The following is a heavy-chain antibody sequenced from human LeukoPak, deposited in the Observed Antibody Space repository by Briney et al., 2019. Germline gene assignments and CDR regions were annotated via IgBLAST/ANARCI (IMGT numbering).Heavy chain of an antibody. CDR3: ASGDSSGKYYFDY. J-gene: IGHJ4*02. D-gene: IGHD6-19*01. CDR2: INPNSGGT. V-gene: IGHV1-2*06. CDR1: GYTFTGYY. Sequence: ASVKVSCXASGYTFTGYYMHWVRQAPGQGLEWMGRINPNSGGTNYAQKFQGRVTMTRDTSISTAYMELSRLRSDDTAVYYCASGDSSGKYYFDYWGQGTLVTVSS.